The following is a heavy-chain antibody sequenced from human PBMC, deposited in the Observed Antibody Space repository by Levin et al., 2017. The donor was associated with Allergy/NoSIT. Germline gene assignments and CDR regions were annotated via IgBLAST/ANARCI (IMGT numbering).Heavy chain of an antibody. CDR1: GFTFSSYA. J-gene: IGHJ3*02. V-gene: IGHV3-23*01. D-gene: IGHD6-25*01. Sequence: GESLKISCAASGFTFSSYAMSWVRQAPGKGLEWVSAISGSGGSTYYADSVKGRFTISRDNSKNTLYLQMNSLRAEDTAVYYCAKGPAAGDAFDIWGQGTMVTVSS. CDR2: ISGSGGST. CDR3: AKGPAAGDAFDI.